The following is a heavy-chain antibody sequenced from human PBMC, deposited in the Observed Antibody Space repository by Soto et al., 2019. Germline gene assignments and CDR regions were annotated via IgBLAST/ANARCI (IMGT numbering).Heavy chain of an antibody. CDR1: GFTFSSYW. V-gene: IGHV3-7*03. Sequence: EVQLVESGGNLVQPGGSLRLSCAASGFTFSSYWMSWVRQAPGKGLVWVATMNKDGSVNYYVDSLKGRFTISRDNAKNSLYLQINSLRAEDTAVYYCGRAPLGGYDDGSGCPRPFDYWGQGTLVTVSS. CDR2: MNKDGSVN. CDR3: GRAPLGGYDDGSGCPRPFDY. J-gene: IGHJ4*02. D-gene: IGHD3-22*01.